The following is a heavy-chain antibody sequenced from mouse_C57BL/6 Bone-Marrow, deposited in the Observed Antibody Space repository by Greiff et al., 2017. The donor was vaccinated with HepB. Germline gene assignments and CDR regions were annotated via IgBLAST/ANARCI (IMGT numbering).Heavy chain of an antibody. CDR1: GYTFPRYT. CDR2: INPSSGYT. CDR3: ARGGFRGYAMDY. V-gene: IGHV1-4*01. Sequence: QVQLQQSGAELARPGASVKMSCKASGYTFPRYTMHWVKQRPGQGLEWIGYINPSSGYTKYNQKFKDKATLTADKSSSTAYMQLGSLTSEDSAVYYCARGGFRGYAMDYWGQGTSVTVSS. J-gene: IGHJ4*01.